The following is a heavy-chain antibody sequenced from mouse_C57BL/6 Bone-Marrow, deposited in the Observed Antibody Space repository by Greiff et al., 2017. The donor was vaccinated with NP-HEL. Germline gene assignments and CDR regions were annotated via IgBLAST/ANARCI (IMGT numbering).Heavy chain of an antibody. CDR2: IDPENGDT. Sequence: EVKLQQSGAELVRPGASVKLSCTASGFNIKDDYMHWVKQRPEQGLEWIGWIDPENGDTEYASKFQGKATITADTSSNTAYLQLSSLTSEDTAVYYCTRYEGFDYWGQGTTLTVSS. D-gene: IGHD2-12*01. V-gene: IGHV14-4*01. CDR3: TRYEGFDY. J-gene: IGHJ2*01. CDR1: GFNIKDDY.